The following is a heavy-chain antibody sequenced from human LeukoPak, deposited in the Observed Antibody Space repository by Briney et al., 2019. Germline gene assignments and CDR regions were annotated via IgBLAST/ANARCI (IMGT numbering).Heavy chain of an antibody. Sequence: SETLSLTCAVSGGSIRTNYWSWIRQPPGKGLEWIAYIYYNGSTNSNPSLKSRVTISVDTSKNQFSLRLSSVTAADTAVYHCVRLQPNTGEWAFDIWGQGTMVSVSS. CDR3: VRLQPNTGEWAFDI. CDR1: GGSIRTNY. J-gene: IGHJ3*02. D-gene: IGHD1-1*01. V-gene: IGHV4-59*01. CDR2: IYYNGST.